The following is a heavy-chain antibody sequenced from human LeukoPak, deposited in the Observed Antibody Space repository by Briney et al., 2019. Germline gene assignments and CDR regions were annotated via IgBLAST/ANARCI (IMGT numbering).Heavy chain of an antibody. Sequence: GGSLRLSCTASGLTFTSYCTQWVRQAPGKGRVWVSCINNDGSNTNYADFVEGRFTIARDNAKNTLYLQMDSVRTKDAAVYYCVRREAHDFWGQGTRITVSS. V-gene: IGHV3-74*01. J-gene: IGHJ4*02. CDR1: GLTFTSYC. CDR2: INNDGSNT. CDR3: VRREAHDF. D-gene: IGHD1-26*01.